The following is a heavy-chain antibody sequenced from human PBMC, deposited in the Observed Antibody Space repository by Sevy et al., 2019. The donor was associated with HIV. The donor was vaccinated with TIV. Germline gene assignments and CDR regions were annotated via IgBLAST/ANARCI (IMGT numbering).Heavy chain of an antibody. CDR3: VRILSTSYYNYHALDV. V-gene: IGHV1-8*01. D-gene: IGHD2-2*01. Sequence: ASVKVSCKASGYTFTSYDIHWVRQTTGQGREWMGWMSPNSGNTGYAQKFQGRVTMTRDTSKGTAYMELSSLRSDDTAVYYCVRILSTSYYNYHALDVSGQRTTVTVSS. CDR2: MSPNSGNT. CDR1: GYTFTSYD. J-gene: IGHJ6*02.